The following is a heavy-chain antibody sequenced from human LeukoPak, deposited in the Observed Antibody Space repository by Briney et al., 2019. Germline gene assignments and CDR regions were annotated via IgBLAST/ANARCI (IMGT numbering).Heavy chain of an antibody. J-gene: IGHJ4*02. V-gene: IGHV3-33*06. CDR2: IWSDGTNQ. Sequence: GKSLTLSCVASQFRFPFSHYGMPWVRQAPGRGLEWVAVIWSDGTNQYYADSVKGRFTISRDNSKNTVYLQMNSLRAEDTAVYFCAKDAQRGFDYSNSLEYWGQGTLVTVSS. D-gene: IGHD4-11*01. CDR3: AKDAQRGFDYSNSLEY. CDR1: QFRFPFSHYG.